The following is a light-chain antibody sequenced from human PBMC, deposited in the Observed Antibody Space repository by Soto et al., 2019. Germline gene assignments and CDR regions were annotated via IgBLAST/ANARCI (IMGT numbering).Light chain of an antibody. V-gene: IGLV1-44*01. J-gene: IGLJ2*01. Sequence: QPVLIQPPSASGTPGQRITISCSGSSSNIGSNGVNWYQQLPGTAPKLLIYTDNQRPSGVPDRFSGSKSGTSASLAISGLQSEDEADYYCAAWDDSLNTYVVFGGGTKLTVL. CDR2: TDN. CDR1: SSNIGSNG. CDR3: AAWDDSLNTYVV.